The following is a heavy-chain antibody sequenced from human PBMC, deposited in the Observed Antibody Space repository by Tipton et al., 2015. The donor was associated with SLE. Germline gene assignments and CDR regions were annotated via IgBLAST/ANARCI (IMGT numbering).Heavy chain of an antibody. V-gene: IGHV4-39*07. Sequence: TLSLTCTVSGGSISSKNYYWGWIRQPPGKGLEWIGSIHYSGSTYDNPSFKSRVAISVDTSKNQFSLKLSSVTAADTAAYYCARSRDGYNADGFEIWGQGTMVTVSS. J-gene: IGHJ3*02. CDR2: IHYSGST. CDR1: GGSISSKNYY. D-gene: IGHD5-24*01. CDR3: ARSRDGYNADGFEI.